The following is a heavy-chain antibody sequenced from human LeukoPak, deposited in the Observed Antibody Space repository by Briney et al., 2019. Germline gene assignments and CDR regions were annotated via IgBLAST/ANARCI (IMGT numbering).Heavy chain of an antibody. CDR3: AVGITILGVARSFDS. Sequence: SETMSLTCAVYGASHNAYYWSWMPQPPGEGRECFGDIDHRGTATYNPSLKSRLSISADASKNQFSLKLTSVTDADTAVYYCAVGITILGVARSFDSWGQGNLVIVSS. CDR2: IDHRGTA. CDR1: GASHNAYY. V-gene: IGHV4-34*01. D-gene: IGHD3-3*01. J-gene: IGHJ4*02.